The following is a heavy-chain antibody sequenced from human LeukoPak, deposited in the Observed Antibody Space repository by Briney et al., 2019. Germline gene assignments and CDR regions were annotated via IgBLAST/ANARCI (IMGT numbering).Heavy chain of an antibody. J-gene: IGHJ5*02. CDR1: GFTFSSYW. V-gene: IGHV3-74*01. Sequence: HTGGSLRLSCAASGFTFSSYWMHWVHQAPGKGLVWVSRINSDGSSTSYADSVKGRFTISRDNAKNTLYLQMNSLRAEDTAVYYCARVYYDILTGANWFDPWGQGTLVTVSS. CDR3: ARVYYDILTGANWFDP. CDR2: INSDGSST. D-gene: IGHD3-9*01.